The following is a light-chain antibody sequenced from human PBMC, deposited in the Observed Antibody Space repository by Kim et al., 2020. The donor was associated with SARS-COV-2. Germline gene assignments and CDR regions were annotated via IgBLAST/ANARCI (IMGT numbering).Light chain of an antibody. Sequence: DIQMTQSPSTLSAFVRNRFTITCRASQSVDSWLAWYQQKPGKAPKLLIYQASKLASGVPSRFSGSGSGTNFTLTISNLQPDDSAIYYCKQYETYWSFGPGTKVDIK. CDR1: QSVDSW. V-gene: IGKV1-5*03. CDR3: KQYETYWS. J-gene: IGKJ1*01. CDR2: QAS.